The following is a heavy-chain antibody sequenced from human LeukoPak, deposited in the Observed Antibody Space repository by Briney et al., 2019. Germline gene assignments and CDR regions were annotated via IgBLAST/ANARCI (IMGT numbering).Heavy chain of an antibody. Sequence: GRSLRLSCAASGFTFSSYSMHWVRQAPGEGLEWVSSISSSSSYIYYAESVKGRFTISRDNAKNSLYLQMNSLRAEDTAVYYCARDYDSSGYTDYWGQGTLVTVSS. J-gene: IGHJ4*02. CDR2: ISSSSSYI. V-gene: IGHV3-21*01. D-gene: IGHD3-22*01. CDR1: GFTFSSYS. CDR3: ARDYDSSGYTDY.